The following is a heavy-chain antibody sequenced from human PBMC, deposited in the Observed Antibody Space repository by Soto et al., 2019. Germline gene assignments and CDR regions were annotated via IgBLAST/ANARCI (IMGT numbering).Heavy chain of an antibody. D-gene: IGHD2-2*01. Sequence: SETLSLTCTVSGGSISSYYWSWIRQPPGKGLEWIGYIYYSGSTNYNPSLKSRVTISVDTSKNQFSLKLSSVTAADTAVYYCARESYYCTTTSCLPGFDPWGRGTPVTVSS. V-gene: IGHV4-59*01. CDR2: IYYSGST. J-gene: IGHJ5*02. CDR1: GGSISSYY. CDR3: ARESYYCTTTSCLPGFDP.